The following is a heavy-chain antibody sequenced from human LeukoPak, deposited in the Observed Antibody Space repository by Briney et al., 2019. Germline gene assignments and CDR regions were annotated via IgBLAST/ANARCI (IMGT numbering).Heavy chain of an antibody. CDR2: ISSSSSYT. V-gene: IGHV3-11*05. CDR1: GFTFSDYY. Sequence: GGSLRLSCAASGFTFSDYYMSWIRQAPGKGLEWVSYISSSSSYTNYTDSVKGRFTISRDNAKNSLYLQMNSLRAEDTGVYYCARVGCSGGSCYTPAYYYYGMDVWGQGTTVSVSS. CDR3: ARVGCSGGSCYTPAYYYYGMDV. J-gene: IGHJ6*01. D-gene: IGHD2-15*01.